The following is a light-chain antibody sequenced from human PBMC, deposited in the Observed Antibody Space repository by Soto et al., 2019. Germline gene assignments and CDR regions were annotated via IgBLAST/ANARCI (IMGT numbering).Light chain of an antibody. CDR1: QSVSSSY. Sequence: EIVLTQSPGTLSLSPGERATLSCRASQSVSSSYLAWYQQKPGQAPRLLIYGASSRATGIPARFSGSGSGTDFTLTISRLEPEEFALYYCQQYGSFPGTFGQGTKVQIK. CDR2: GAS. J-gene: IGKJ1*01. V-gene: IGKV3-20*01. CDR3: QQYGSFPGT.